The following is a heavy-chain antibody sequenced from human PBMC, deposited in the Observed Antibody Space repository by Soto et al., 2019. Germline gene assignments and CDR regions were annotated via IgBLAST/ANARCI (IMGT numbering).Heavy chain of an antibody. J-gene: IGHJ4*02. V-gene: IGHV1-3*01. CDR3: ARGLGLYYFDY. D-gene: IGHD1-26*01. CDR1: GYNFNSYT. CDR2: INAGNGNT. Sequence: ASVKVSCKASGYNFNSYTISWVRQAPGQRLEWMGWINAGNGNTKYSQKFQGRVTITRDTSASTAYMELSSLRSEDTAVYYCARGLGLYYFDYWGQGTLVTVSS.